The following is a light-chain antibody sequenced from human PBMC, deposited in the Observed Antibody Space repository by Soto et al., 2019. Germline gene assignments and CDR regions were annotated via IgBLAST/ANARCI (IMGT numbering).Light chain of an antibody. J-gene: IGLJ1*01. CDR3: TSYTSSRTLV. CDR2: EVS. V-gene: IGLV2-14*01. CDR1: SGDVGGYNY. Sequence: QSVLTQPASVSGSPGQSITISCTGTSGDVGGYNYVSWYQQHSGKAPKVMIYEVSNRPSGVSNRFSGSKSGNTASLTISGLQGEDEADYYCTSYTSSRTLVFGTGTKV.